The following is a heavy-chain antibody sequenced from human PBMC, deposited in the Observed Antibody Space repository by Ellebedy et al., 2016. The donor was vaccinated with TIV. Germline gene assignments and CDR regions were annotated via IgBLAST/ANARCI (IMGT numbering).Heavy chain of an antibody. Sequence: ASVKVSXXASGYTFTSYYMHWVRQAPGQGLEWMGIINPSGGSTSYAQKFQGRVTMTRDTSTSTAYMELSSLRSEDTAVYYCARTRTRYTFDYWGQGTLVTVSS. CDR2: INPSGGST. V-gene: IGHV1-46*01. CDR1: GYTFTSYY. D-gene: IGHD2-2*02. CDR3: ARTRTRYTFDY. J-gene: IGHJ4*02.